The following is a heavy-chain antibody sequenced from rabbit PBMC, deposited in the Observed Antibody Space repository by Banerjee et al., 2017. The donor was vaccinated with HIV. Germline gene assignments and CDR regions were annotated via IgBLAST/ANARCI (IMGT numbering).Heavy chain of an antibody. CDR2: IYSTSGST. Sequence: QEQLEESGGDLVKPEGSLTLTCTASGFSFSSNYDMCWVRQAPGKGLEWIGCIYSTSGSTDYATWAKGRFTISRTSSTTVALQMTSLTAADTATYFCARGDGGYAYDLWGQGTLVTVS. V-gene: IGHV1S45*01. CDR1: GFSFSSNYD. D-gene: IGHD6-1*01. CDR3: ARGDGGYAYDL. J-gene: IGHJ4*01.